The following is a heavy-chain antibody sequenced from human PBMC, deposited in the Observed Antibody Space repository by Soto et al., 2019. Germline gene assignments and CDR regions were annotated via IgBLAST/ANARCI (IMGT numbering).Heavy chain of an antibody. V-gene: IGHV4-34*01. CDR1: GGSVSGYY. CDR3: GTGVWGFWSGYSLRYYYGMDV. CDR2: INHSGST. D-gene: IGHD3-3*01. J-gene: IGHJ6*02. Sequence: QVQLQQWGAGLLKPSETLSLTCAVYGGSVSGYYWSWIRQPPGKGLEWIGEINHSGSTNYNPSLKSRVAISVDTPKNQFSLKLSSVTAADTAVYYCGTGVWGFWSGYSLRYYYGMDVWGQGTTVTVS.